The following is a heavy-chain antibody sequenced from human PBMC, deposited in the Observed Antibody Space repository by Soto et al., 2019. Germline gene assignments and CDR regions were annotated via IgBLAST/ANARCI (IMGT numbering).Heavy chain of an antibody. J-gene: IGHJ4*02. Sequence: SETLSLTCAVYGGSFSGYYWSWIRQPPGKGLEWIGEINHSGSTNYNPSLKSRVTISVDTSKNQFSLKLSSVTAADTAVYYCARVVGAWGVTKSDYWGQGTLVTVSS. V-gene: IGHV4-34*01. CDR1: GGSFSGYY. CDR2: INHSGST. D-gene: IGHD4-17*01. CDR3: ARVVGAWGVTKSDY.